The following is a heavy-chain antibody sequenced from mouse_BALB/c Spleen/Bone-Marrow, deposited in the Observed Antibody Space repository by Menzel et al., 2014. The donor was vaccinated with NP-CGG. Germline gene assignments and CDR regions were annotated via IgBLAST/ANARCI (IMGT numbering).Heavy chain of an antibody. V-gene: IGHV14-3*02. Sequence: VQLQQSGAELVKPGASVKLSCTVSGFNIKDTYMHWVKQRPEQGLEWIGRIDPANGYTKYDPKFQGKVTITADTSSNTAYLQLSSLTSEDTAVYYCARLGYRYGYWFFDVWGAGTTVTVSS. CDR3: ARLGYRYGYWFFDV. CDR2: IDPANGYT. D-gene: IGHD2-14*01. J-gene: IGHJ1*01. CDR1: GFNIKDTY.